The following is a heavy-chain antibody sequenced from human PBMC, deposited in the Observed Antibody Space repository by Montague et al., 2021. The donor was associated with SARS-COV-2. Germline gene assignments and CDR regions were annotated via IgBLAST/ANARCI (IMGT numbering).Heavy chain of an antibody. CDR3: ARGLPPPPSYYYESSGYYFDQ. D-gene: IGHD3-22*01. CDR1: GGSFSAYC. CDR2: INHSGGT. V-gene: IGHV4-34*01. J-gene: IGHJ4*02. Sequence: SETLSLTCAVYGGSFSAYCWSWICQAPRKGLEWIGQINHSGGTNYSSSLKSRVPISLDTSKNQFSLNLNSVTAADTAVYYCARGLPPPPSYYYESSGYYFDQWGQGALVTVSS.